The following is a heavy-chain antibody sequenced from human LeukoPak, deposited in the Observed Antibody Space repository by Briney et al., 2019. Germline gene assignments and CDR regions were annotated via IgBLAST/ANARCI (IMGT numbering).Heavy chain of an antibody. J-gene: IGHJ6*03. CDR2: ISAYNGNT. V-gene: IGHV1-18*01. Sequence: GESLNISCKGSGYSFTSYGISWVRQAPGQGLEWMGWISAYNGNTNYAQKLQGIVTITTDTSTSTAYMELRSLRSDDTAVYYCARVFGRVRGAYMDVWGKGTTVTISS. CDR1: GYSFTSYG. D-gene: IGHD3-10*01. CDR3: ARVFGRVRGAYMDV.